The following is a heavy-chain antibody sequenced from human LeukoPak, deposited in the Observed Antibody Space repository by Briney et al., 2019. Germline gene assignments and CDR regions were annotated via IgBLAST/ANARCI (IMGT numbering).Heavy chain of an antibody. CDR2: IYHSGST. V-gene: IGHV4-38-2*01. CDR3: ARIVSGPPTNYYYYYMDV. CDR1: GYSISSGYY. Sequence: SETLSLTCAVSGYSISSGYYWGWIRQPPGKGLEWIGSIYHSGSTYYNPSLKSRVTISVDTSKNQFSLKLSSVTAADTAVFYCARIVSGPPTNYYYYYMDVWGKGTTVTVSS. D-gene: IGHD3-3*01. J-gene: IGHJ6*03.